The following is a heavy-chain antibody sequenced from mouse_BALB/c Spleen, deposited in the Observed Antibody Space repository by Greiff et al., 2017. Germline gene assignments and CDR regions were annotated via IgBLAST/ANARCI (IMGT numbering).Heavy chain of an antibody. CDR2: IRNKANGDTT. Sequence: EVQRVESGGGLVQPEGSLRLSCAPSGFTFTAYYMSWVRQPPGKALEWLGFIRNKANGDTTEYSASVKGRFTISRDNTQSNLYLQMNTLRAEESAAKYCGRVLDYGSSYYFDDWGQGTTLTVSS. V-gene: IGHV7-3*02. J-gene: IGHJ2*01. D-gene: IGHD1-1*01. CDR1: GFTFTAYY. CDR3: GRVLDYGSSYYFDD.